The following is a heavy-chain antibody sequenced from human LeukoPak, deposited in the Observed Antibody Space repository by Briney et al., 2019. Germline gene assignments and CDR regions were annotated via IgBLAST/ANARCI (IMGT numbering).Heavy chain of an antibody. CDR2: IRYDGSKK. J-gene: IGHJ3*01. D-gene: IGHD3-10*01. Sequence: GGSLRLSCVASEFTFTSYGFHWVRQAPGKGLEWVAFIRYDGSKKYYAESVKGQFTISRDNSKNTVYLQMTSLRPEDTALYYCAKDFYFNYYGSEGSGANSFDVWGQGTMVTVSS. CDR1: EFTFTSYG. CDR3: AKDFYFNYYGSEGSGANSFDV. V-gene: IGHV3-30*02.